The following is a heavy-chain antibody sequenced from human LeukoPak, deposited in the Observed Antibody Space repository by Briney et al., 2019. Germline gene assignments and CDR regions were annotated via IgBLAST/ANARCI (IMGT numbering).Heavy chain of an antibody. V-gene: IGHV5-51*01. J-gene: IGHJ4*02. D-gene: IGHD2-15*01. CDR1: GDSFTSYW. CDR3: ARRSGGSIDY. Sequence: GESLKISCKGSGDSFTSYWIGWVLQMPGKGLEWMGIIYPGDSDTSYSPSFQGQVPISADKSISTASLQWSSLKASDTAMSYCARRSGGSIDYWGQGTLVTVSS. CDR2: IYPGDSDT.